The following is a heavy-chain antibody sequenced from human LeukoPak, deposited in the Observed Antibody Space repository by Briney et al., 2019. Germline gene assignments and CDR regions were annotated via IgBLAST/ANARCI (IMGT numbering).Heavy chain of an antibody. V-gene: IGHV4-4*07. CDR1: GGSISSYY. Sequence: PSETLSLTCTVSGGSISSYYWSWIRQSAGKGLEWIGRIYISGSTNYNPSLKSRVTMSVDTSKNQFSLKLTSVTAAGTAVYYCAREVVDATPSRDYYYYMDVWGKGTTVTVSS. D-gene: IGHD2-15*01. CDR3: AREVVDATPSRDYYYYMDV. CDR2: IYISGST. J-gene: IGHJ6*03.